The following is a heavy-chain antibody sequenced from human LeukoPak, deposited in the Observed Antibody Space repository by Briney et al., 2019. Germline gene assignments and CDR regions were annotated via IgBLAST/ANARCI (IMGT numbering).Heavy chain of an antibody. CDR2: ISSSSSYI. CDR3: ASNYDSSNYYGFDY. CDR1: GFTFSSYS. Sequence: GGSLRLSCAASGFTFSSYSMNWVRQAPGKGLEWVSSISSSSSYIYYADSVKGRFTISRDNAKNSLYLQMNSLRAEDTAVYYCASNYDSSNYYGFDYWGQGPLVTVSS. J-gene: IGHJ4*02. V-gene: IGHV3-21*01. D-gene: IGHD3-22*01.